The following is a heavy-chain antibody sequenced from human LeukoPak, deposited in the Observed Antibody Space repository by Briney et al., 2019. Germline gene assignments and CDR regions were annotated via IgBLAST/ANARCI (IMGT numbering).Heavy chain of an antibody. D-gene: IGHD4-11*01. J-gene: IGHJ4*02. V-gene: IGHV1-18*01. CDR2: MSVYNGNT. Sequence: GASVTVSFTSSVYTFTIYGISWVRQAPAQGLEWMGWMSVYNGNTNYAQTPQGRVTMTTDKSTTTAYTQLRSLRSDDTAVYYCARGDDYSNYVDYWGQGTLVTVSS. CDR3: ARGDDYSNYVDY. CDR1: VYTFTIYG.